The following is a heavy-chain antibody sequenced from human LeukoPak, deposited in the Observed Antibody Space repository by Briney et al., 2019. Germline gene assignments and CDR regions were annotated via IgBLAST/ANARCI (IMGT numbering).Heavy chain of an antibody. CDR2: IYSDGSST. Sequence: GGSLRLSCAASGFTFSSYWMHWVRQAPGKGLVWVSRIYSDGSSTNYADSVKGRFTISRDNSKNTLYLQMNSLRAEDTAVYYCAREGYDFWSGYDYYYGMDVWGQGTTVTVSS. J-gene: IGHJ6*02. CDR3: AREGYDFWSGYDYYYGMDV. V-gene: IGHV3-74*01. D-gene: IGHD3-3*01. CDR1: GFTFSSYW.